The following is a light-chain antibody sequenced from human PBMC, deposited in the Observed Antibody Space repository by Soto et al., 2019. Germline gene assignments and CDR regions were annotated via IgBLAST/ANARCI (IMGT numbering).Light chain of an antibody. CDR3: ASWDVSLNAWV. J-gene: IGLJ3*02. V-gene: IGLV2-14*01. CDR1: SSDVGGYIY. CDR2: EVS. Sequence: QSALTQPASVSGSPGQSITISCTGTSSDVGGYIYVSWYQQHPGKAPKLMIYEVSNRPSGVSNRFSGSKSGNTASLTISGLQAEDEADYYCASWDVSLNAWVFGGGTKVTVL.